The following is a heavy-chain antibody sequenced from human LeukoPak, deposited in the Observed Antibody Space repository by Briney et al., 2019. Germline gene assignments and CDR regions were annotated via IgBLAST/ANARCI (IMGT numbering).Heavy chain of an antibody. Sequence: GGSLRLSCAASGFTFSSYAMHWVRQAPGKGLEWVAVISYDGSNKYYADSVKGRFTISRDNSKNTLYLQMNSLRAEDTAVYYCARDPISSSSYYFDYWGQGTLVTVSS. D-gene: IGHD6-6*01. CDR3: ARDPISSSSYYFDY. CDR2: ISYDGSNK. V-gene: IGHV3-30*04. CDR1: GFTFSSYA. J-gene: IGHJ4*02.